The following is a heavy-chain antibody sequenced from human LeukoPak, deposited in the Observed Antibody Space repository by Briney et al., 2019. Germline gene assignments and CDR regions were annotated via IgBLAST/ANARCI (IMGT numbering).Heavy chain of an antibody. CDR3: ARVVYYDSSGYYDEYYYMDV. J-gene: IGHJ6*03. V-gene: IGHV4-59*04. CDR2: IYHSGSS. D-gene: IGHD3-22*01. Sequence: PSETLSLTCTVSGGSISSYCWSWIRQPPGKGLEWIGNIYHSGSSNYKPSLKSRVTMSVDTSRNQFSLKLRSVTAADTAVYYCARVVYYDSSGYYDEYYYMDVWGKGTTVTVSS. CDR1: GGSISSYC.